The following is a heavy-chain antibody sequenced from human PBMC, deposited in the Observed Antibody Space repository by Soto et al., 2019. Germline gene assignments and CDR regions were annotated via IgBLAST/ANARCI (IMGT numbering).Heavy chain of an antibody. Sequence: ASVKVSCKASGYTFTGYYVHWVRQAPGQGLEWMGWINPNSGDTYLAQRFQGRVTMNRDTSIGTAYMELRGLTSDDTAEYYCAKGGAILAAGTIVYLYNSMDVWCQVTTVTVSS. CDR2: INPNSGDT. CDR3: AKGGAILAAGTIVYLYNSMDV. CDR1: GYTFTGYY. J-gene: IGHJ6*02. V-gene: IGHV1-2*02. D-gene: IGHD6-13*01.